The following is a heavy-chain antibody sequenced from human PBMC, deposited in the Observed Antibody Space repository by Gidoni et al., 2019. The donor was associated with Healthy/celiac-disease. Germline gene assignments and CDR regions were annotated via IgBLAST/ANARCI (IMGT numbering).Heavy chain of an antibody. J-gene: IGHJ6*02. CDR3: TSQHIVVVTPNYYYGMDV. V-gene: IGHV3-73*02. D-gene: IGHD2-21*02. Sequence: EVQLVAFGGGLVQPGGPVKLPVPAPGFPFSAWTIHRVSQASGHRQASGKGVEWVGRIRSKANGYATAYAASVKGRLTISRDDSKITSYLQMNSLKTEDTAVYYWTSQHIVVVTPNYYYGMDVWGQGTTVTVSS. CDR1: GFPFSAWT. CDR2: IRSKANGYAT.